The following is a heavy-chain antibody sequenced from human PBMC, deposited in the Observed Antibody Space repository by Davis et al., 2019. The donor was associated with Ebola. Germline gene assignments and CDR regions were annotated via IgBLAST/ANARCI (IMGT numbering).Heavy chain of an antibody. CDR3: ARSPEGITIFGVVPDV. Sequence: GESLKISCKGSGYSFTTYWIAWVRQMPGKGLEWMGIIYSGDSDTRYRPSFEGQVTISVDRSINTAYLQWSSLKASDSAMYYCARSPEGITIFGVVPDVWGQGTTVTVSS. CDR1: GYSFTTYW. D-gene: IGHD3-3*01. CDR2: IYSGDSDT. J-gene: IGHJ6*02. V-gene: IGHV5-51*01.